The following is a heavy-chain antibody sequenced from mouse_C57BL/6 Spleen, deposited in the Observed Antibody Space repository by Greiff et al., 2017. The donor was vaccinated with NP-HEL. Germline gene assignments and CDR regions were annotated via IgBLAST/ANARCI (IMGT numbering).Heavy chain of an antibody. CDR3: ARPDYDVGAYAMDY. J-gene: IGHJ4*01. CDR1: GYAFTNYL. V-gene: IGHV1-54*01. CDR2: INPGSGGT. Sequence: VQLQESGAELVRPGTSVKVSCKASGYAFTNYLIEWVKQRPGQGLEWIGVINPGSGGTNYNEKFKGKATLTADKSSSTAYMQLSRLTSEDSAVYFCARPDYDVGAYAMDYWGQGTSVTVSS. D-gene: IGHD2-4*01.